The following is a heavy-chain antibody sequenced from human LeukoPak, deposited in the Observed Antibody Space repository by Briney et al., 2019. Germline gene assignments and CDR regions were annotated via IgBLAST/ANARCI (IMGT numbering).Heavy chain of an antibody. D-gene: IGHD6-19*01. CDR1: GCTFSSNG. J-gene: IGHJ4*02. Sequence: EASVKVSCKASGCTFSSNGISWVRQAPGQGLEWMGWISPINGTTNYAQKFQGRVTMTTDTSTSTTYMELRSLTSDDTAVYYCVRRPVEAMGFFDYWGQGTLVTVSS. CDR3: VRRPVEAMGFFDY. CDR2: ISPINGTT. V-gene: IGHV1-18*01.